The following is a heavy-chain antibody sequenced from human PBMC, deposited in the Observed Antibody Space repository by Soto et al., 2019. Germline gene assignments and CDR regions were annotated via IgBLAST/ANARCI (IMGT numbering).Heavy chain of an antibody. CDR3: AREEVAALYYFDY. D-gene: IGHD6-6*01. Sequence: SETLSLTCTVSGGSISSSSYYWGWIRQPPGKGLEWIGRIYYSGSTYYNPSLKSRVTISVDTSKNQFSLKLSSVTAADTAVYYCAREEVAALYYFDYWGQGTLVTVSS. V-gene: IGHV4-39*07. CDR2: IYYSGST. J-gene: IGHJ4*02. CDR1: GGSISSSSYY.